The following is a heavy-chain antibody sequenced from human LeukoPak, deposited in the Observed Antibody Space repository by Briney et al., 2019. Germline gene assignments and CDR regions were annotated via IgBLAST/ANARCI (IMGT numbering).Heavy chain of an antibody. V-gene: IGHV5-51*01. D-gene: IGHD3-22*01. CDR1: GYSFTSYW. CDR3: ARRDYYDSSGYSDY. CDR2: IYPGDSDI. Sequence: GESLKISCKGSGYSFTSYWIGWVRQMPGKGLEWMGNIYPGDSDIRYSPSFQGQVIISADKSISTAYLQWSSLKASDTAMYYCARRDYYDSSGYSDYWGQGTLVTVSS. J-gene: IGHJ4*02.